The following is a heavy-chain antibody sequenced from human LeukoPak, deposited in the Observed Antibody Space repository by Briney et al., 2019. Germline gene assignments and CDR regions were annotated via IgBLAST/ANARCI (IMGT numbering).Heavy chain of an antibody. D-gene: IGHD5-12*01. CDR1: GFTLSSYA. CDR3: ARRYSGYDWD. Sequence: GGSLRLSCAASGFTLSSYAMSWVRQAPGKGLEWVANIKKDGSETNYVDSVKGRFTISRDNAKNSLYLQMNSLRVEDTAVYYCARRYSGYDWDWGQGTLVTVSS. CDR2: IKKDGSET. J-gene: IGHJ4*02. V-gene: IGHV3-7*01.